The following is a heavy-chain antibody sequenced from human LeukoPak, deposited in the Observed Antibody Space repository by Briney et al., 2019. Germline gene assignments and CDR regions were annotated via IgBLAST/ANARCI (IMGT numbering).Heavy chain of an antibody. CDR3: ARSMTTVTYVAGDAFDI. CDR1: GFTFSSYS. Sequence: GVSLRLSCAASGFTFSSYSMNWVRQAPGKGLEWVSSISSSSSYIYYADSVKGRFTISRDNAKNSLYLQMNSLRAEDTAVYYCARSMTTVTYVAGDAFDIWGQGTMVTVSS. V-gene: IGHV3-21*01. J-gene: IGHJ3*02. D-gene: IGHD4-17*01. CDR2: ISSSSSYI.